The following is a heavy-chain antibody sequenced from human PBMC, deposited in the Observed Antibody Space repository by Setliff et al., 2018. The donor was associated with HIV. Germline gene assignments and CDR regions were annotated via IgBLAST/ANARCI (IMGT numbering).Heavy chain of an antibody. D-gene: IGHD3-22*01. J-gene: IGHJ4*02. CDR2: IKQDGSEK. CDR1: GFTFSSYW. CDR3: ATYHYYDSSAYFIDLYYVDY. Sequence: GGSLRLSCAASGFTFSSYWMSWVRQAPGKGLEWVANIKQDGSEKYYADSVKGRFTISRDNSKNTLYLQMNSLRAEDTAVYYCATYHYYDSSAYFIDLYYVDYWGQGTLVTVSS. V-gene: IGHV3-7*03.